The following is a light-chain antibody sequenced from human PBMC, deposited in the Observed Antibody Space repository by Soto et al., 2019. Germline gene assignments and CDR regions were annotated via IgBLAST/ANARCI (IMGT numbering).Light chain of an antibody. CDR2: NNG. CDR1: ASNVGKNY. CDR3: AAWDDDLIGVV. V-gene: IGLV1-47*01. Sequence: QSVLTQPPSASGAPGQRVTISCSGSASNVGKNYVSWYQQLPGTAPKLLISNNGQRPSGVPDRFSASKSGTSASLAISGLRSEDEAEYSCAAWDDDLIGVVFGGGTKLTVL. J-gene: IGLJ2*01.